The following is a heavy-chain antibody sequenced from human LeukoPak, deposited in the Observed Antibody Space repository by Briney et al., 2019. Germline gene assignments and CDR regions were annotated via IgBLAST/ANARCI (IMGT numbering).Heavy chain of an antibody. CDR1: GYTFTGYY. CDR2: INCNSGGT. Sequence: ASVKVSCKASGYTFTGYYMHWVRQAPGQGLEWMGWINCNSGGTNYAQKFQGRVTMTRDTSINTAYMEVSRLRSDDTAVYYCARIGGSGYTYGTFDYWGQGTPVTVSS. J-gene: IGHJ4*02. CDR3: ARIGGSGYTYGTFDY. D-gene: IGHD5-18*01. V-gene: IGHV1-2*02.